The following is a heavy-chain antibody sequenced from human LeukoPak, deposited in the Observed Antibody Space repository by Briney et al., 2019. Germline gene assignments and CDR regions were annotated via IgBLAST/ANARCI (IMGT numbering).Heavy chain of an antibody. J-gene: IGHJ3*02. Sequence: GGSLRLSCAASGFPFSHYYMSWIRQAPGKGLEWVSYISSSGSTVYSADSVKGRFTISRDNAKNSLYLQMNSLRPEDTAVYYCARGLWGVAGRGDAFEIWGQGKMVTVSS. CDR2: ISSSGSTV. V-gene: IGHV3-11*04. CDR1: GFPFSHYY. CDR3: ARGLWGVAGRGDAFEI. D-gene: IGHD6-19*01.